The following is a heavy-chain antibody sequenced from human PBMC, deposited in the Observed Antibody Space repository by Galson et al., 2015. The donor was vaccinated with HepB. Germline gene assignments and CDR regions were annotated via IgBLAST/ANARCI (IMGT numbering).Heavy chain of an antibody. CDR1: GFTFSSYG. Sequence: SLRLSCAASGFTFSSYGMHWVRQAPGKGLEWVAVIWYDGSNKYYADSVKGRFTISRDNSKNTLYLQMNSLRAEDTAVYYCARERMGSRRAYYEFWSGKYWFDPWGQGTLVTVSS. D-gene: IGHD3-3*01. CDR2: IWYDGSNK. CDR3: ARERMGSRRAYYEFWSGKYWFDP. V-gene: IGHV3-33*01. J-gene: IGHJ5*02.